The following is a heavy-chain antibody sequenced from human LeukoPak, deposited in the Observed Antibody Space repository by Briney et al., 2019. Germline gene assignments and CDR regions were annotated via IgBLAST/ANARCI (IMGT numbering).Heavy chain of an antibody. CDR1: GFIFSSYS. J-gene: IGHJ4*02. D-gene: IGHD3-22*01. CDR3: ARAEYYYDSSGYSLFDY. CDR2: IDSTSTYI. Sequence: PGGTLRLSCAASGFIFSSYSMNWVRQAPGKGLEWVSFIDSTSTYIHYADSVKGRFTISRDNSKNTLYLQMNSLRAEDTAVYYCARAEYYYDSSGYSLFDYWGQGTLVTVSS. V-gene: IGHV3-21*01.